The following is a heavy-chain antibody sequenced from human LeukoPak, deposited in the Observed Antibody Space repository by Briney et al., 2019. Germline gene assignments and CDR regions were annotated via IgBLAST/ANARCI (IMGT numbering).Heavy chain of an antibody. D-gene: IGHD3-10*01. V-gene: IGHV1-24*01. J-gene: IGHJ4*02. Sequence: ASVKVSCKVSGYTLTELSMHWVRQAPGKGLEWMGGFDPEDGETIYAQKFQGRVTMTRDTSISTAYMELSSLRSEDTAVYYCARAVGEYYYGSGSYTHWGQGTLVTVSS. CDR3: ARAVGEYYYGSGSYTH. CDR1: GYTLTELS. CDR2: FDPEDGET.